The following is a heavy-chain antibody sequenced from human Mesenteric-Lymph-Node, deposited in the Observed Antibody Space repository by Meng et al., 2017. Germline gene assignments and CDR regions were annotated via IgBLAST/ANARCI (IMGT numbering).Heavy chain of an antibody. CDR1: GFTFTKYW. D-gene: IGHD2-21*01. V-gene: IGHV3-7*03. Sequence: EVALVGSGGGLVQPGGSLRLSCAASGFTFTKYWMSWGRQAPGKGLEWVATIKQDGSEQSYVDFVKGRFTISRDNAKNTLYLQMSSLRAEDTAVYYCLKGGWGSIFDYWGQGTLVTVSS. CDR3: LKGGWGSIFDY. J-gene: IGHJ4*01. CDR2: IKQDGSEQ.